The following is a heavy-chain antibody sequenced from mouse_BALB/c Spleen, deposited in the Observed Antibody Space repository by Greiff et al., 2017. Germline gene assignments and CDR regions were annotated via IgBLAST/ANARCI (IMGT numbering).Heavy chain of an antibody. D-gene: IGHD2-5*01. CDR2: IRNKANGYTT. V-gene: IGHV7-3*02. J-gene: IGHJ2*01. CDR1: GFTFTDYY. Sequence: EVKLVESGGGLVQPVGSLRLSCATSGFTFTDYYMSWVRQPPGKALEWLGFIRNKANGYTTEYSASVKGRFTISRDKSQSILYLQMNTLRAEDSATYYCARDQSNYYLDYWGQGTTLTVSS. CDR3: ARDQSNYYLDY.